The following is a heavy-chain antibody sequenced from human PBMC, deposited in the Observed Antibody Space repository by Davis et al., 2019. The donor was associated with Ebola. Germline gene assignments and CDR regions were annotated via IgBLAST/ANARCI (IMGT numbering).Heavy chain of an antibody. CDR1: GGSISSSSYY. D-gene: IGHD5-18*01. V-gene: IGHV4-39*01. CDR2: IYYSGST. Sequence: SETLSLTCTVSGGSISSSSYYWGWIRQPPGKGLEWIGSIYYSGSTYYNSSLKSRVTISVDTSKHQFSLKLSSVTAADTAVYYCARHSAVDTAMVYNYFDYWGQGTLVTVSS. J-gene: IGHJ4*02. CDR3: ARHSAVDTAMVYNYFDY.